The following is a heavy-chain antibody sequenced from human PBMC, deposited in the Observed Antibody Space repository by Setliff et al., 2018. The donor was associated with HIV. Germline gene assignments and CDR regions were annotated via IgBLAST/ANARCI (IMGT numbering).Heavy chain of an antibody. V-gene: IGHV4-34*01. CDR1: GGSFDGYS. CDR3: ARGRFHRLHRPYSGAGSLGIQYFDY. CDR2: INPRGST. D-gene: IGHD3-10*01. J-gene: IGHJ4*02. Sequence: SETLSPTCAVYGGSFDGYSWAWIRQPPGKGLGWIGGINPRGSTNYNPSLKSRVTISVDPSKTQLSLRLNAVTATDTALYYCARGRFHRLHRPYSGAGSLGIQYFDYWGQGTLVTVSS.